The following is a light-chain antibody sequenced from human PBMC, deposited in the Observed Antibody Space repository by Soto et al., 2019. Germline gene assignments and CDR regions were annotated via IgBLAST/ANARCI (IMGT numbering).Light chain of an antibody. CDR1: QSVSSLY. J-gene: IGKJ1*01. V-gene: IGKV3-20*01. CDR2: GAS. CDR3: QQYGRSPPWT. Sequence: EIVLTQSPATLSLSPGERAPLSCRARQSVSSLYLAWFQQKPGQAPRLLMYGASTRATGIPDRFSGSGSGTDFTLTISRLEPEDFAVYYCQQYGRSPPWTFGQGTKVDIK.